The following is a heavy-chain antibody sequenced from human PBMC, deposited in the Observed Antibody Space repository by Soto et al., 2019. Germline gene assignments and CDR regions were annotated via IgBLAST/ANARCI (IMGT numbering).Heavy chain of an antibody. D-gene: IGHD1-1*01. V-gene: IGHV1-69*13. CDR3: ARGRGLYNSGRSQLDS. J-gene: IGHJ4*02. Sequence: SAKVSWKASGDSFTKYTVNWVRQAPGQGLEWMGGIIPRFGTTNYAPTLQDRVTITADASMNTVYMELSSLRSDDTALYYCARGRGLYNSGRSQLDSWGQGTLVTVSS. CDR1: GDSFTKYT. CDR2: IIPRFGTT.